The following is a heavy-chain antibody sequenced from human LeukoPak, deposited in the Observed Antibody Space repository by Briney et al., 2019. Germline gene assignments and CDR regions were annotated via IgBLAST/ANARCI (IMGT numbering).Heavy chain of an antibody. CDR1: GFTFRDYW. V-gene: IGHV3-74*01. CDR3: ARKTYDHS. J-gene: IGHJ5*02. D-gene: IGHD5-12*01. Sequence: TGGPLRLSCAASGFTFRDYWMHWVRQARGKGPVWVSRINPDGSITTYADSVKGRFTISRDNAKNTLYLQMNSLRAEDTAVYYCARKTYDHSWGQGTLVTVSS. CDR2: INPDGSIT.